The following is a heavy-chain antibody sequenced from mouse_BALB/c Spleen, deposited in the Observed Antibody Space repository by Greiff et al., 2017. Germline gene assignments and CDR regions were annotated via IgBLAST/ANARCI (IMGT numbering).Heavy chain of an antibody. Sequence: EVQLQQSGGGLVKPGGSLKLSCAASGFTFSSYAMSWVRQSPEKRLEWVAEISSGGSYTYYPDTVTGRFTISRDNAKNTLYLEMSSLRSEDTAMYYCARGDYWGQGTTLTVSS. J-gene: IGHJ2*01. CDR2: ISSGGSYT. CDR3: ARGDY. V-gene: IGHV5-9-4*01. CDR1: GFTFSSYA.